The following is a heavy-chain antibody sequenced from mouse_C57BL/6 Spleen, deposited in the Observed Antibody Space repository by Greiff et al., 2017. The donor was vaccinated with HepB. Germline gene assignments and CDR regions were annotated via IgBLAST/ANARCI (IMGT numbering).Heavy chain of an antibody. CDR2: ISYDGSN. CDR3: ARDDYAAWFAY. CDR1: GYSITSGYY. J-gene: IGHJ3*01. D-gene: IGHD2-4*01. Sequence: VQLKESGPGLVKPSQSLSLTCSVTGYSITSGYYWNWIRQFPGNTLEWMGYISYDGSNNYNPSLKNRISITRDTSKNQFFLKLNSVTTEDTATYYCARDDYAAWFAYWGQGTLVTVSA. V-gene: IGHV3-6*01.